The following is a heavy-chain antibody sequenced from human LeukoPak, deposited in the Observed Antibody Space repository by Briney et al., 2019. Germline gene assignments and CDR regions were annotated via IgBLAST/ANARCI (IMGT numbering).Heavy chain of an antibody. V-gene: IGHV1-2*02. CDR2: INPNSGGT. J-gene: IGHJ4*02. D-gene: IGHD3-22*01. Sequence: ASVMVSCKASGYTFTDYYMHWVQQAPGQGLEWMGWINPNSGGTSYAQNFQGRVTMTRDTSISTAYMELSSLRSDDTAMYYCARDPNYYESTGYYPPFDSWGQGTLVTVSS. CDR3: ARDPNYYESTGYYPPFDS. CDR1: GYTFTDYY.